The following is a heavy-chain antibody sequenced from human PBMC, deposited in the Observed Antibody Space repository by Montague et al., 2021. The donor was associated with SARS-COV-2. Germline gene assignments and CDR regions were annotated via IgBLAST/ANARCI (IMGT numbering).Heavy chain of an antibody. D-gene: IGHD2-2*01. CDR2: IYYSGST. J-gene: IGHJ6*02. V-gene: IGHV4-59*01. Sequence: SETLSLTCTVSGGSISSYYWSWIRQPPGKGLEWIGYIYYSGSTNYNPSLKSRVTISVDTSKNQFSLKLSSVTAADTAVYYCARGSGEGCSSTSCPYRGYYGMDVWGQGTMVTVSS. CDR1: GGSISSYY. CDR3: ARGSGEGCSSTSCPYRGYYGMDV.